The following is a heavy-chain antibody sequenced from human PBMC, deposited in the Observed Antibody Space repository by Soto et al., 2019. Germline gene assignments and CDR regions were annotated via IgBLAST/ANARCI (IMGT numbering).Heavy chain of an antibody. D-gene: IGHD2-2*01. V-gene: IGHV3-23*01. CDR1: GFTVSSYA. CDR3: AKELLSVGFDY. CDR2: ISGSGGST. Sequence: PVGSLRLSCASSGFTVSSYAMSCVRQAPGKGLEWVSAISGSGGSTYYADSVKGRFTISRDNSKNTLYLQMNSLRAEDTAVYYCAKELLSVGFDYWGQGTLVTVSS. J-gene: IGHJ4*02.